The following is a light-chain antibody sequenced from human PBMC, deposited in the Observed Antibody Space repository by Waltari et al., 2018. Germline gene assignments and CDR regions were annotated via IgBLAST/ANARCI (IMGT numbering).Light chain of an antibody. CDR2: GTS. J-gene: IGKJ4*01. CDR3: QKYSSSPLT. CDR1: QSVGTY. V-gene: IGKV3-20*01. Sequence: VILTPSPATLSLSPGERATLSCRASQSVGTYLAWYQQKPGQAPRRLIYGTSRRATGIPDRFSGSGSGTEFTLTINTLEPEDFAVYYCQKYSSSPLTFGGGTKVDIK.